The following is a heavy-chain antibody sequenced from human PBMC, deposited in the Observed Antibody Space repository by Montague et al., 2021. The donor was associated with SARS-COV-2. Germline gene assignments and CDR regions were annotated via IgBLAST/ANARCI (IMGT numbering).Heavy chain of an antibody. Sequence: SLRLSCAASGFTFSSYAMHWVRQAPGKGLEWVAVISYDGSNKYYADSXKGRFTISRDNSKNTLYPQMNSLRAEDTAVYYCARDPDSGGYSSGAFDIWGQGTMVTVSS. J-gene: IGHJ3*02. CDR3: ARDPDSGGYSSGAFDI. D-gene: IGHD1-26*01. CDR1: GFTFSSYA. CDR2: ISYDGSNK. V-gene: IGHV3-30-3*01.